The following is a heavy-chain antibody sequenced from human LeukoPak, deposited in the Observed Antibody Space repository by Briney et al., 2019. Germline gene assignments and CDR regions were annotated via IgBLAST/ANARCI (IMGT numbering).Heavy chain of an antibody. D-gene: IGHD2-21*02. Sequence: PSETLSLTCTVSEGSISSDTYYWGWIRQPPGKGLEWIGTSYYTGTTYYNPSLRSRVTISVDTFKNQFSLKLRSVTAADTAVYYCAGHGGQGDRRIDYWGQGTLVTVSS. V-gene: IGHV4-39*01. CDR1: EGSISSDTYY. J-gene: IGHJ4*02. CDR2: SYYTGTT. CDR3: AGHGGQGDRRIDY.